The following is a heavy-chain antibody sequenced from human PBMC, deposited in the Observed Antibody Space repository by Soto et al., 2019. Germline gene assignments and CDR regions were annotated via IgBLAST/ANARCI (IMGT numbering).Heavy chain of an antibody. CDR3: ARVTGYTFLYYYYGMDV. D-gene: IGHD6-13*01. CDR1: GFTFSSYA. J-gene: IGHJ6*02. V-gene: IGHV3-30-3*01. CDR2: ISYDGSNK. Sequence: PGGSLRLSCAASGFTFSSYAMHWVRQAPGKGLEWVAVISYDGSNKYYADSVKGRFTISRDNSKNTLYLQMNSLRAEDTAVYYCARVTGYTFLYYYYGMDVWGQGTTVTVSS.